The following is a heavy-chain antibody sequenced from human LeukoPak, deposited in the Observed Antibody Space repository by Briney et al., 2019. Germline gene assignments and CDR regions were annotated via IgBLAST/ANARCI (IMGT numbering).Heavy chain of an antibody. CDR2: ITSDSHYI. CDR3: ASGGATVWGY. V-gene: IGHV3-21*01. J-gene: IGHJ4*02. Sequence: GGSLRLSCAAPGFAFSDYSMNWVRQASGKGLEWIAAITSDSHYIYYADSMRGRFTISRDNAENSVYLQMNGLRADDTAVYYCASGGATVWGYWGQGALVIVSS. D-gene: IGHD3-16*01. CDR1: GFAFSDYS.